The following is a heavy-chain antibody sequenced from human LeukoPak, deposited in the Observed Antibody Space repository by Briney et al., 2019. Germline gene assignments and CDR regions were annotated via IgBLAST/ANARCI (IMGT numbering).Heavy chain of an antibody. CDR1: GFTFSSYA. CDR2: ISGSGGST. CDR3: AKEIHSSGWYGKGDWFDP. J-gene: IGHJ5*02. D-gene: IGHD6-19*01. V-gene: IGHV3-23*01. Sequence: PGRSLRLSCAASGFTFSSYAMSWVRQAPGKGLEWVSAISGSGGSTYYADSVKGRFTISRDNSKNTLYLQMNSLRAEDTAVYYCAKEIHSSGWYGKGDWFDPWGQGTLVTVSS.